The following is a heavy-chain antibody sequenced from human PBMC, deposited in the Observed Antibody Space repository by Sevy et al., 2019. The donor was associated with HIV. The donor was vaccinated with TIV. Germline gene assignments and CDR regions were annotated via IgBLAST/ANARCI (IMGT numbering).Heavy chain of an antibody. CDR3: ATPAGIAAAGRVFDY. CDR1: GFTFSDHY. D-gene: IGHD6-13*01. Sequence: GGSLRLSCAASGFTFSDHYMEWVRQAPGKGLEWVGRIRNKADSYTTEYAAFVKGRFTILKDDSKNSLYLLMNSLKTEDTAVYYCATPAGIAAAGRVFDYWVEGTLVTVSS. V-gene: IGHV3-72*01. J-gene: IGHJ4*02. CDR2: IRNKADSYTT.